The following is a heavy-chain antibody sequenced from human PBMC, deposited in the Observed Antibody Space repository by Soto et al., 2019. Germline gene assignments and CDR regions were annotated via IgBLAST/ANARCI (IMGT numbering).Heavy chain of an antibody. V-gene: IGHV5-51*01. CDR2: MFPWTSDT. CDR3: VTTRDGTTFFPH. D-gene: IGHD1-7*01. CDR1: GYTFNSFW. Sequence: GESLKISCQGSGYTFNSFWVGWVRQMPGEGLEWMGLMFPWTSDTRYSPSFQGHVSISVDRSTGTGYLQWNSLKASDTAMYYCVTTRDGTTFFPHWGQGTPVTVSS. J-gene: IGHJ4*02.